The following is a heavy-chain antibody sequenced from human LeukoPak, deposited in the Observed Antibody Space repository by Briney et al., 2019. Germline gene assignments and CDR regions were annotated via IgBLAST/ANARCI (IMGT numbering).Heavy chain of an antibody. D-gene: IGHD2-8*01. J-gene: IGHJ4*02. Sequence: GASVKVSCKASGYTFTSYYMHWVRQAPGQGLEWMGIINPSGGSTSYAQKFQGRVTMTRDMYTSTVYMELSSLRSEDTAVYYCARGGGPDCTNGVCYPTHFDYWGQGTLVTVSS. CDR3: ARGGGPDCTNGVCYPTHFDY. CDR2: INPSGGST. CDR1: GYTFTSYY. V-gene: IGHV1-46*01.